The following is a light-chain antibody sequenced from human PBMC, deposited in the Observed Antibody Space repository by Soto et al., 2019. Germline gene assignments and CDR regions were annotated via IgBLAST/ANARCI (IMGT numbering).Light chain of an antibody. CDR1: QSVSSN. CDR2: GAS. J-gene: IGKJ4*01. Sequence: EIVMTQSPATLSVSPGERATLSCRASQSVSSNLAWYQQKPGQAPRLLIYGASTWATGIPARFSGSGSGTQFSLTISSLQSEDFAVYYCQQYNNWPPVTFGGGTKVEIK. CDR3: QQYNNWPPVT. V-gene: IGKV3-15*01.